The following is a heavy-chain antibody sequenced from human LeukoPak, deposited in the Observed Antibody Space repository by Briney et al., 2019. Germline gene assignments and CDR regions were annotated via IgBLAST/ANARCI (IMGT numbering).Heavy chain of an antibody. Sequence: IPSETLSLTCTVSGGSISSYYWSWIRQPPGKGLEWIGYIYCSGSTNYNPSLKSRVTISVDTSENQFSLKLSSVTAADTAVYYCAAARGIRYYFDYWGQGTLFTVSS. CDR2: IYCSGST. D-gene: IGHD3-16*01. V-gene: IGHV4-59*01. CDR1: GGSISSYY. CDR3: AAARGIRYYFDY. J-gene: IGHJ4*02.